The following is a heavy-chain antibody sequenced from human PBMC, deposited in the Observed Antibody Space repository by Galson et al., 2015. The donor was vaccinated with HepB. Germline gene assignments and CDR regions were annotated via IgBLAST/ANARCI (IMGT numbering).Heavy chain of an antibody. Sequence: SVKVSCKASGGTFSSYAISWVRQAPGQGLEWMGWISAYNGNTNYAQKLQGRVAMTTDTSTSTAYMELRSLRSDDTAVYYCARVPHKDDFWSGYYTGSVWFDPWGQGTLVTVSS. V-gene: IGHV1-18*01. D-gene: IGHD3-3*01. CDR2: ISAYNGNT. J-gene: IGHJ5*02. CDR3: ARVPHKDDFWSGYYTGSVWFDP. CDR1: GGTFSSYA.